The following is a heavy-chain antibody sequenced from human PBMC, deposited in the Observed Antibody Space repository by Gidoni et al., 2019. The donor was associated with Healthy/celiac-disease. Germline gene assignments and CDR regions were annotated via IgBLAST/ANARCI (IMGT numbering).Heavy chain of an antibody. Sequence: QVQLQESGPGLVKPSQTLSLTCTVSGGSISSGGYYWIWIRQHPGKGLEWIGYIYYSGSTYYNPSLKSRVTISVDTSKNQFSLKLSSVTAADTAVYYCARGYGDYGIFVLGFDYWGQGTLVTVSS. D-gene: IGHD4-17*01. CDR3: ARGYGDYGIFVLGFDY. J-gene: IGHJ4*02. CDR2: IYYSGST. V-gene: IGHV4-31*03. CDR1: GGSISSGGYY.